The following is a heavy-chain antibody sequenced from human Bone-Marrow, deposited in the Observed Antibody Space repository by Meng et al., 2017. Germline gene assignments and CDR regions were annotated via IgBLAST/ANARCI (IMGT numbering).Heavy chain of an antibody. J-gene: IGHJ5*02. D-gene: IGHD5/OR15-5a*01. CDR3: ARDDLSRFDP. Sequence: SCAASGFTFSSYGRHWVRQAPGKGLEWVAVIWYDGSNKYYADSVKGRFTISRDNSKNTLYLQMNSLRAEDTAVYYCARDDLSRFDPWGQGTLVTVSS. V-gene: IGHV3-33*01. CDR2: IWYDGSNK. CDR1: GFTFSSYG.